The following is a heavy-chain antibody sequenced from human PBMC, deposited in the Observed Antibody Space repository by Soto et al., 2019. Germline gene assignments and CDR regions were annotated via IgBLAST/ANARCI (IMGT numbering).Heavy chain of an antibody. CDR3: ANKGGTYYFY. CDR1: GASISGSKW. Sequence: QVQLQESGPGLVKPSGTLSLTCAVSGASISGSKWWTWVRKSPGKGLEWIGEISPSGNSNYNPSLKGRVTISVDKSKNQFSLQLTSVTAADTAIYYCANKGGTYYFYWGQGTLVTVSS. D-gene: IGHD1-26*01. CDR2: ISPSGNS. J-gene: IGHJ4*02. V-gene: IGHV4-4*02.